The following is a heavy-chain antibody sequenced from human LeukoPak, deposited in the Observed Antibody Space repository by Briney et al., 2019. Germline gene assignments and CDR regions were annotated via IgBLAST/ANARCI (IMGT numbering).Heavy chain of an antibody. CDR3: ARDEVGATTEFDY. D-gene: IGHD1-26*01. CDR1: GFTFSSYE. V-gene: IGHV3-48*03. Sequence: GGSLRLSCAASGFTFSSYEMNWVRQAPGKGLEWVSYISSSGTTTFYADSVKGRFTISRDNAKNSLYLQMNSLRAEDTAIYYCARDEVGATTEFDYWGQGTLVTVSS. J-gene: IGHJ4*02. CDR2: ISSSGTTT.